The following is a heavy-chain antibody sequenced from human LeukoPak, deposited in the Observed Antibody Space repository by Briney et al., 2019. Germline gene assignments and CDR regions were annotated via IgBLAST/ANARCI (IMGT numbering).Heavy chain of an antibody. CDR3: AKDIGDY. V-gene: IGHV3-9*01. CDR2: ISWNSGSM. J-gene: IGHJ4*02. Sequence: GGSLRLSCAASGFTFSSYTMNWVRQAPGKGLEWVSGISWNSGSMGYADSVKGRFTISRDNAKNSLYLQMNSLRAEDTALYYCAKDIGDYWGQGTLVTVSS. CDR1: GFTFSSYT.